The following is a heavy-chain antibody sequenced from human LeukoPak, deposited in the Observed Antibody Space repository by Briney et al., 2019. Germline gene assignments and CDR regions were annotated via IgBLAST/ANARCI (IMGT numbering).Heavy chain of an antibody. V-gene: IGHV4-59*08. CDR3: ARMGGYSGYATH. D-gene: IGHD5-12*01. J-gene: IGHJ4*02. Sequence: PSETLSLMCTVSGRSMSTYYWGWIQQPPGKGLGWIGYIHYSGTTNFNPSLKNQVTISLDTSKSQFSLNLGSVTAADTAVYFCARMGGYSGYATHWGQGTLVTVSS. CDR1: GRSMSTYY. CDR2: IHYSGTT.